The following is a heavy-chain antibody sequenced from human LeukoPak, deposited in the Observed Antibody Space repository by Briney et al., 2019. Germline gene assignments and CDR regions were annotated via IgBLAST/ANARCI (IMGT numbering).Heavy chain of an antibody. V-gene: IGHV3-48*03. CDR1: GFTFSNFE. D-gene: IGHD2-15*01. Sequence: GGSLRLSCAASGFTFSNFEMNWVRQAPGKGLEWVSYISGSGSTIYYADSVKGRFTISRDNAKNSLYLQMNSLRAEDTAVYYCARDLYCSGDSCYSGLKYWGQGTLVTVSS. J-gene: IGHJ4*02. CDR3: ARDLYCSGDSCYSGLKY. CDR2: ISGSGSTI.